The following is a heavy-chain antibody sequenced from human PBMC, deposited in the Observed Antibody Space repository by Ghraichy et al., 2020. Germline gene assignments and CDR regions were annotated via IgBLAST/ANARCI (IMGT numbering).Heavy chain of an antibody. CDR2: ISAYNDNT. D-gene: IGHD1-26*01. J-gene: IGHJ1*01. V-gene: IGHV1-18*01. Sequence: ASVKVSCKTSGYSFTDFGVSWVRQAPGQGPEWMGWISAYNDNTNYAQKLQGRVTMTLDTSTSTAYMELKSLTSDDTAVYYCAKGAGSGIYYSDWGQGTLIALSS. CDR3: AKGAGSGIYYSD. CDR1: GYSFTDFG.